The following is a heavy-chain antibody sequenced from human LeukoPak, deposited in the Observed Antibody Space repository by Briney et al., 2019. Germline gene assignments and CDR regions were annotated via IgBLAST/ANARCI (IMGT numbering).Heavy chain of an antibody. CDR2: IYYSGST. V-gene: IGHV4-30-4*01. J-gene: IGHJ4*02. CDR3: ATDGGPYSSSSSFDY. D-gene: IGHD6-6*01. CDR1: GGSISSGDYY. Sequence: PSETLSLTCTVSGGSISSGDYYWSWIRQPPGKGLEWIGYIYYSGSTYYNPSLKSRVTISVDTSKNQFSLKLSSVTAADTAVYYCATDGGPYSSSSSFDYWGQGTLVTVSS.